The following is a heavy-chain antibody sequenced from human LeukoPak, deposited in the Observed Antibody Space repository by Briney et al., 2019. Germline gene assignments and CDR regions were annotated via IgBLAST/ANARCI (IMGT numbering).Heavy chain of an antibody. V-gene: IGHV3-9*01. D-gene: IGHD5-18*01. CDR3: AKAPTARAHYYYMDV. Sequence: GGSLRLSCAASGFTVDDYAMHWVRHAGGKGLEWVSGISWGSGGIGYADSVKGRFTISRDNAKNSLYLQMNSLKAEDTALYYCAKAPTARAHYYYMDVWGKGTTVTVSS. CDR2: ISWGSGGI. J-gene: IGHJ6*03. CDR1: GFTVDDYA.